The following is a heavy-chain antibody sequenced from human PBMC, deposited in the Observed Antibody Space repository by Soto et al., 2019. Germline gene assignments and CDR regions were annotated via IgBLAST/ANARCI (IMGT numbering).Heavy chain of an antibody. J-gene: IGHJ5*02. D-gene: IGHD3-22*01. CDR3: ARWARSGYYSNWFDP. V-gene: IGHV1-18*01. Sequence: ASVKVSCKASGYTFTSYGISWVRQAPGQGLEWMGWISAYNGNTNYAQKLQGRVTITTDTSTSTAYMELRSLRSDDTAVYYCARWARSGYYSNWFDPWGQGTLVTVSS. CDR1: GYTFTSYG. CDR2: ISAYNGNT.